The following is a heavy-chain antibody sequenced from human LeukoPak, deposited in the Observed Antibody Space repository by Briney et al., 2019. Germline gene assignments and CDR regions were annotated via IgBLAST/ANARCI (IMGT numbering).Heavy chain of an antibody. J-gene: IGHJ6*03. V-gene: IGHV1-69*13. CDR2: IIPIFGTA. D-gene: IGHD3-22*01. CDR3: ARSHYYDPERFYMDV. Sequence: GASVKVSCKAPGCTFSSYAISWVRQAPGQGLEWMGGIIPIFGTANYAQKFQGRVTITADESTSTAYMELSSLRSEDTAVYYCARSHYYDPERFYMDVWGKGTTVTVSS. CDR1: GCTFSSYA.